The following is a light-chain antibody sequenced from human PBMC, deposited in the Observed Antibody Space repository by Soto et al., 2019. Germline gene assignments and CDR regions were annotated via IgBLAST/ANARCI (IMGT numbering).Light chain of an antibody. J-gene: IGLJ1*01. CDR1: SSDVGGYNS. CDR2: AVS. V-gene: IGLV2-8*01. Sequence: QSARTQPPSASGSPGQSVTISCTGTSSDVGGYNSVSWYQQHPGKAPKLIIYAVSERPSGVPDRFSGSKSGNTASLTVSGLQAEDEADYYCNSFAGSNNLSVFGTGTKVTVL. CDR3: NSFAGSNNLSV.